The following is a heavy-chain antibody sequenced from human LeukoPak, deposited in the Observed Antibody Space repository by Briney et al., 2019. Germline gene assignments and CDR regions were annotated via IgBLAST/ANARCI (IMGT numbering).Heavy chain of an antibody. D-gene: IGHD3-3*01. CDR3: ASTLRFLPYRRFDY. CDR1: GGSIISSNYY. Sequence: SETLSLTCSVSGGSIISSNYYWGWIRQPPGKGLEWIVSIYQSGSGSSYYNPSLKSRVTIFGDTSKNQFFLRLSSVTAADTAVYYCASTLRFLPYRRFDYWGQGTLVTVPS. J-gene: IGHJ4*02. CDR2: IYQSGSGSS. V-gene: IGHV4-39*01.